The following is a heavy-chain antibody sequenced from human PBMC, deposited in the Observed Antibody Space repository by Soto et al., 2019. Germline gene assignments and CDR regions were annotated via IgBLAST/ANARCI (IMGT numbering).Heavy chain of an antibody. V-gene: IGHV3-30-3*01. D-gene: IGHD2-15*01. Sequence: PVGSLRLSCAASGFTFSSYAMHWVRQAPGKGLEWVAVISYDGSNKYYADSVKGRFTISRDNSKNTLYLQMNSLRAEDTAVYYCARLLVVVVAASRDFDYWGQGTLVTVSS. CDR2: ISYDGSNK. CDR1: GFTFSSYA. CDR3: ARLLVVVVAASRDFDY. J-gene: IGHJ4*02.